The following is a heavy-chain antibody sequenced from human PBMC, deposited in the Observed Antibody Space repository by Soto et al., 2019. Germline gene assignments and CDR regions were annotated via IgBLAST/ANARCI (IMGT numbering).Heavy chain of an antibody. V-gene: IGHV3-48*03. J-gene: IGHJ5*02. CDR2: ISSSGSTI. D-gene: IGHD6-19*01. CDR1: GFTFSSYE. CDR3: ARLSSGWYSNWFDP. Sequence: GGSLRLSCAASGFTFSSYEMNWVRQAPGKGLEWVSYISSSGSTIYYADSVKGRFTISRDNAKNSLYLQMNSLRAEDTAVYYCARLSSGWYSNWFDPWGQGTLVTVSS.